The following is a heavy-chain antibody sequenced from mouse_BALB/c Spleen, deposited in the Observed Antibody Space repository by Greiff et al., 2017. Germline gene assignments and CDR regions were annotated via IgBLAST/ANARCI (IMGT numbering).Heavy chain of an antibody. D-gene: IGHD2-12*01. V-gene: IGHV1S81*02. Sequence: VQLQQPGAELVKPGASVKLSCKASGYTFTSYWMHWVKQRPGQGLEWIGEINPSNGRTNYNEKFKSKATLTVDKSSSTAYMQLSSLTSEDSAVYYCARDYSQYYYAMDYWGQGTSVTVSS. CDR2: INPSNGRT. CDR3: ARDYSQYYYAMDY. CDR1: GYTFTSYW. J-gene: IGHJ4*01.